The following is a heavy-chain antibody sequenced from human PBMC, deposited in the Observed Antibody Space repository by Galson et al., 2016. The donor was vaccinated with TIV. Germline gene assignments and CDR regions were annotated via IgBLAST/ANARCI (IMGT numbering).Heavy chain of an antibody. V-gene: IGHV2-5*02. Sequence: PALVKPTQTLTLTCTFSGFSLITNGVGVGWVRQPPGKALEWPAHIYWDDDERYSPSLKSRLTITKDTSKNQVVLRMTNMDPMDTATYYCVHLPNMFYYGMDVWGQGTTVTVSS. J-gene: IGHJ6*02. CDR3: VHLPNMFYYGMDV. CDR1: GFSLITNGVG. D-gene: IGHD3-10*02. CDR2: IYWDDDE.